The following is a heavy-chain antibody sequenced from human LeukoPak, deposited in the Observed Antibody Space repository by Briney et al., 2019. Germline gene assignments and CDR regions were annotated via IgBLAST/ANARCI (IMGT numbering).Heavy chain of an antibody. Sequence: SETLSLTCTVSGGSISNYYWTWIRQPPGKGLEWIGYIYYSGSTNYNPSLRSRATISVDTSKKQFSLNLSSVTAADTALYYCARVATMVRGSNGMDVWGKGTTVTASS. V-gene: IGHV4-59*01. D-gene: IGHD3-10*01. CDR3: ARVATMVRGSNGMDV. CDR2: IYYSGST. CDR1: GGSISNYY. J-gene: IGHJ6*04.